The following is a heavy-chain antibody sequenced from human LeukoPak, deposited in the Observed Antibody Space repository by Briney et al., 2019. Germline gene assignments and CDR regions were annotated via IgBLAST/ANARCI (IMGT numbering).Heavy chain of an antibody. CDR1: GYSFSSYW. CDR3: TKAPTSTLSYFDF. CDR2: INPGDYDA. D-gene: IGHD5-24*01. Sequence: GESLQISCKASGYSFSSYWIGWLRQMPGKGLEWMAIINPGDYDARYSPSFQGQVTVSADRSISTAYMQWSTLKASDTATYYCTKAPTSTLSYFDFWGHGTLVTVSS. V-gene: IGHV5-51*01. J-gene: IGHJ4*01.